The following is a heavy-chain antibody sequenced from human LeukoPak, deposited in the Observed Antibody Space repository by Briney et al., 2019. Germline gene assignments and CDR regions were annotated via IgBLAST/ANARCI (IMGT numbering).Heavy chain of an antibody. CDR3: ARDKTAAGASFDY. CDR1: GFIVSSNY. V-gene: IGHV3-53*01. D-gene: IGHD6-13*01. J-gene: IGHJ4*02. CDR2: IYSGGST. Sequence: PGGSLRLSCAASGFIVSSNYMNWVRQAPGKGLEWVSIIYSGGSTYYADSVKGRFTISRDNSKNTLYLQMNSLRAEDTAVYYCARDKTAAGASFDYWGQGTLVTVSS.